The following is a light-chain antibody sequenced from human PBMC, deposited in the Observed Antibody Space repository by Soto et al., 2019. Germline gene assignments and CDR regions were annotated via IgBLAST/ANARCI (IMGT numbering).Light chain of an antibody. CDR2: KAS. J-gene: IGKJ1*01. CDR1: QSISTW. V-gene: IGKV1-5*03. CDR3: QQYNSYSPT. Sequence: DIQMTQSPSTLSASVGDRVTITCRASQSISTWLAWYQQKPGKAPKVLIYKASSLESGVPSRFSGSGSGTEFTLTISSLQPADFVTYYCQQYNSYSPTFGQGTKVEFK.